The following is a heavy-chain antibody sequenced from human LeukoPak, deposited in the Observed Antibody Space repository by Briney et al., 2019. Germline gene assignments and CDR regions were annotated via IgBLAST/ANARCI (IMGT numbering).Heavy chain of an antibody. CDR1: GFTFSSYW. Sequence: PGGSLRLSCAASGFTFSSYWMHWVRQDRGKGLEWVSHINSDGVTTNYADSVKGGFTTSRDNAKNTLYLQMNSLRAEDTAVYYCSRDTPGGVGFDYWGQGTLVTVSS. CDR3: SRDTPGGVGFDY. CDR2: INSDGVTT. J-gene: IGHJ4*02. D-gene: IGHD2-15*01. V-gene: IGHV3-74*01.